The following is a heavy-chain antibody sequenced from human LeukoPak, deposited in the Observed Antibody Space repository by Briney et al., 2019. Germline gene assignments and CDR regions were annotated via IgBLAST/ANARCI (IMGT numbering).Heavy chain of an antibody. J-gene: IGHJ4*02. V-gene: IGHV3-30*02. D-gene: IGHD5-12*01. Sequence: GGSLRLSCAASGITFSNYGMHWVRQAPGKGLEWVAFIRYDGGNKNYADSVKGRFTISRDNSNNTLYLQMNSLRAEDTAVYYCAKRGGRGYIAYGIDYWGQGTLVTVSS. CDR3: AKRGGRGYIAYGIDY. CDR2: IRYDGGNK. CDR1: GITFSNYG.